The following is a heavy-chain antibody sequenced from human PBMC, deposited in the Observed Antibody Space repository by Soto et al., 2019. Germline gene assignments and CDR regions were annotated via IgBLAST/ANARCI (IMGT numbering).Heavy chain of an antibody. Sequence: GGSLRLSCTASGFTFNTYAMNWVRQAPGKGLEWVSAISGSGDKPYYADSVKGRFTISRDNSKNTLSLQMHSLRAEDTALYYCAKAVVVTATLHALDIWGQGTMVTVSS. J-gene: IGHJ3*02. CDR1: GFTFNTYA. D-gene: IGHD2-15*01. CDR3: AKAVVVTATLHALDI. V-gene: IGHV3-23*01. CDR2: ISGSGDKP.